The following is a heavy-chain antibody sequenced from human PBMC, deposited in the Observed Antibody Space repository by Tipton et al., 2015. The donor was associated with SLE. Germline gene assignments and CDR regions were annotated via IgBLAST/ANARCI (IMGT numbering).Heavy chain of an antibody. CDR1: GFTFSSYE. CDR2: ISSSGSTI. V-gene: IGHV3-48*03. CDR3: AKDRQWLVPDY. Sequence: SLRLSCAASGFTFSSYEMNWVRQAPGKGLEWVSYISSSGSTIYYADSVKGRFTISRDNSKNTLYLQMNSLRAEDTAVYYCAKDRQWLVPDYWGQGTLVTVSS. D-gene: IGHD6-19*01. J-gene: IGHJ4*02.